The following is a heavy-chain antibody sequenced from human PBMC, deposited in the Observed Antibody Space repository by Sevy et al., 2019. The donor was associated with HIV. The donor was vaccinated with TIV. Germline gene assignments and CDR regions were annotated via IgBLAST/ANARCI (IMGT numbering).Heavy chain of an antibody. D-gene: IGHD6-19*01. CDR1: GFTFSTYG. J-gene: IGHJ4*02. CDR2: IWYAGSNK. V-gene: IGHV3-33*01. CDR3: ARENIAVAGIAHYFDH. Sequence: GGSLRLSCVASGFTFSTYGMHWVRQAPGKGLEWVAVIWYAGSNKEYVDSVKDRFTISRDNSKDTLYLQMNSLRAEDTAVYYCARENIAVAGIAHYFDHWGQGTLVTVSS.